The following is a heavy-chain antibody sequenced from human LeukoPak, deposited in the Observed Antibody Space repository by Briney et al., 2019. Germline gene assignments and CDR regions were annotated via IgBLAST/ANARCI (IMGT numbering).Heavy chain of an antibody. D-gene: IGHD6-13*01. J-gene: IGHJ4*02. Sequence: GASVTVSCKASGYTFTGYYMHWVRQAPGQGLEWMGWINPNSGGTNYAQKFQGRVTMTRDTSISTAYMELSRLRSDDTAVYYCARDAYSSGWYYGGFDYWGQGTLVTVSS. CDR2: INPNSGGT. V-gene: IGHV1-2*02. CDR3: ARDAYSSGWYYGGFDY. CDR1: GYTFTGYY.